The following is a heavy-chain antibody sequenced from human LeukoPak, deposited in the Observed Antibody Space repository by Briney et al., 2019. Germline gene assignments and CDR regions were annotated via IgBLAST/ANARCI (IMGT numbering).Heavy chain of an antibody. J-gene: IGHJ6*03. CDR1: GGSISSYY. V-gene: IGHV4-4*07. CDR3: ARGYSSSWYYYYYMDV. D-gene: IGHD6-13*01. CDR2: IYTSGST. Sequence: PSETLSLTGTVSGGSISSYYWSWIRQPAGKGLEWIGRIYTSGSTNYNPSLKSRVTMSVDTSKNQFSLKLSSVTAADTAVYYCARGYSSSWYYYYYMDVWGKGTTVTVSS.